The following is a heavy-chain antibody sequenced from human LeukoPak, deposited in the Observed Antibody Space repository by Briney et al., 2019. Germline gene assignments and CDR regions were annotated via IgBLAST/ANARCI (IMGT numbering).Heavy chain of an antibody. D-gene: IGHD5-12*01. V-gene: IGHV3-66*01. J-gene: IGHJ4*02. CDR2: IYSGGST. CDR1: GFTVSSNY. CDR3: ARIHLPYSGYPSYFDY. Sequence: QSGGSLRLSCAVSGFTVSSNYMSWVRQAPGKGLEWVSVIYSGGSTYYADSVKGRFTISRDNSKNTLYLQMNSLRAEDTAVYYCARIHLPYSGYPSYFDYWGQGTLVTVSS.